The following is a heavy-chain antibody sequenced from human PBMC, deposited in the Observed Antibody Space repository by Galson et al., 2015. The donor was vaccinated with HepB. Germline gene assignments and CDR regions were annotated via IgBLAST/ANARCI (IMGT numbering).Heavy chain of an antibody. CDR2: INPNNGDT. CDR1: RYTFSDYY. D-gene: IGHD6-13*01. V-gene: IGHV1-2*02. CDR3: VRDLIAAAGNFDS. J-gene: IGHJ4*02. Sequence: SVKVSCKASRYTFSDYYIHWVRQAPGQGLEWIGWINPNNGDTIYAQNFQDRVTMTRDTSITTVYMELSRLRFDDTAVFYCVRDLIAAAGNFDSWGQGTLVTVSS.